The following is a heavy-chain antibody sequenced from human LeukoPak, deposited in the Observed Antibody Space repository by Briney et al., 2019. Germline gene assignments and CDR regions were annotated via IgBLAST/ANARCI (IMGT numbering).Heavy chain of an antibody. CDR1: GGSISSGGYY. V-gene: IGHV4-31*11. J-gene: IGHJ6*02. D-gene: IGHD4-17*01. Sequence: SQTLSLTCAVSGGSISSGGYYWSWIRQHPGKGLEWIGYIYYSGSTYYNPSLKSRVTISVDTSKNQFSLKLSSVTAADTAVYYCARAPGTVTTTSWHKGPYYYYGMDVWGQGTTVTVSS. CDR3: ARAPGTVTTTSWHKGPYYYYGMDV. CDR2: IYYSGST.